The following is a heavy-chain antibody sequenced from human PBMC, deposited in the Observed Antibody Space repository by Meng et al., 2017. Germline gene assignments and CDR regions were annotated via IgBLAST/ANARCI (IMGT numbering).Heavy chain of an antibody. V-gene: IGHV6-1*02. CDR3: ARLAQDRYFDY. Sequence: HVKLRPAGPGPVKPSPTLSRTRAITWNSCSSNGASWNGIMPSTSRGLEWLGRTYYRSKWYNDYAVSVKSRITINPDTSKNQFSLQLNSVTPEDTAVYYCARLAQDRYFDYWGQGTLVTVSS. J-gene: IGHJ4*02. CDR1: WNSCSSNGAS. D-gene: IGHD2-15*01. CDR2: TYYRSKWYN.